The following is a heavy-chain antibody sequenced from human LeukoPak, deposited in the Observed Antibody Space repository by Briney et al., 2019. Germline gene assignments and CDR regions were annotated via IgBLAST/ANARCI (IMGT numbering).Heavy chain of an antibody. V-gene: IGHV4-34*01. Sequence: SETLFLTCAVYGGSFSGYYWSWIRQPPGKGLEWIGEINHSGSTNYNPSLKSRVTISVDTSKNQFSLKLSSVTAADTAVYYCARVRYQLLYRSGDYYYYMDVWGKGTTVTVS. CDR3: ARVRYQLLYRSGDYYYYMDV. CDR1: GGSFSGYY. J-gene: IGHJ6*03. D-gene: IGHD2-2*02. CDR2: INHSGST.